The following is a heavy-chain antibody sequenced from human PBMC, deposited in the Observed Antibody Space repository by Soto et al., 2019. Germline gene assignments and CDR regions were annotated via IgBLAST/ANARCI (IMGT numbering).Heavy chain of an antibody. CDR1: GFTVSSNY. CDR2: IYSGGST. CDR3: AREGGYGDSNYYYYGMDV. V-gene: IGHV3-53*02. Sequence: EVQLVETGGGLIQPGGSLRLSCAASGFTVSSNYMSWVRQAPGKGLEWVSVIYSGGSTYYADSVKGRFTISRDNSKNTLYLQMKSLRDEDTAVYYCAREGGYGDSNYYYYGMDVWGQGTTVTVSS. D-gene: IGHD4-17*01. J-gene: IGHJ6*02.